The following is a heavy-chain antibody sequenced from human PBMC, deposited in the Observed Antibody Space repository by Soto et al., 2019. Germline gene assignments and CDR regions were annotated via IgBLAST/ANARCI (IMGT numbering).Heavy chain of an antibody. CDR3: ARFDYYDSSGFYS. CDR2: IYYSGST. J-gene: IGHJ4*02. D-gene: IGHD3-22*01. Sequence: SETLSLTCTVSGGSISSGGYYWSWIRQHPGKGLEWIGYIYYSGSTNYNPSLKSRVTISVDTSKNQFSLKLSSVTAADTAVYYCARFDYYDSSGFYSWGQGTLVTVSS. CDR1: GGSISSGGYY. V-gene: IGHV4-61*08.